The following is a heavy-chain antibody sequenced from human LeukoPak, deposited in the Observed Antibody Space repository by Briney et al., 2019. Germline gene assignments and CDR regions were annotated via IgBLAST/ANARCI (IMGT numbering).Heavy chain of an antibody. CDR2: IIPIFGTA. CDR3: ARGAAARLDDAFDI. Sequence: ASVKVSCKASGGTFSSYAISWVRQAPGQGLEWMGGIIPIFGTANYAQKFQGGVTITTDESTSTAYMELSSLRSEDTAVYYCARGAAARLDDAFDIWGQGTMVTVSS. V-gene: IGHV1-69*05. J-gene: IGHJ3*02. D-gene: IGHD6-13*01. CDR1: GGTFSSYA.